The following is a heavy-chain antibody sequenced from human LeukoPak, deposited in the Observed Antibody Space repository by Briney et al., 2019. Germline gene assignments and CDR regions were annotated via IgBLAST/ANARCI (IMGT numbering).Heavy chain of an antibody. CDR2: ISGSCGST. Sequence: GGSLRLSPALSLLTLSDYWMSCVCQAPRSGVGGVSSISGSCGSTYSADSVKGRFTISRDNSKNTLYLQMNSLRAEDTALYYCAKYRSCTNDICHGDFDYWGQGTLVTVSS. J-gene: IGHJ4*02. CDR1: LLTLSDYW. V-gene: IGHV3-23*01. CDR3: AKYRSCTNDICHGDFDY. D-gene: IGHD2-8*01.